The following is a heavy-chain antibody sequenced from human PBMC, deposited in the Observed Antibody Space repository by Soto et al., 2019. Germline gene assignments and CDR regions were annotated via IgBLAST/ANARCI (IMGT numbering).Heavy chain of an antibody. CDR3: ARGWIQLWWPYYYYGMDV. V-gene: IGHV1-8*01. D-gene: IGHD5-18*01. CDR1: GYTFTSYD. CDR2: MNPNSGNT. Sequence: ASVKVSCKASGYTFTSYDINWVRQATGQGLEWMGWMNPNSGNTGYAQKFQGRVTMTRNTSISTAYMELSSLRSEDTAVYYCARGWIQLWWPYYYYGMDVWGQGTTVTVSS. J-gene: IGHJ6*02.